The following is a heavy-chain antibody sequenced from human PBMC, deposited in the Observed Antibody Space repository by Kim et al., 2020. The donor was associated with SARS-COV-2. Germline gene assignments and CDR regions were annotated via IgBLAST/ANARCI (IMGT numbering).Heavy chain of an antibody. J-gene: IGHJ6*02. D-gene: IGHD3-10*01. Sequence: ASVKVSCKASGYTFTSYGISWVRQAPGQGLEWMGWISAYNGNTNYAQKLQGRVTMTTDTSTSTAYMELRSLRSDDTAVYYCARHWPRVLPLTNGMDVWGQGTTVTVSS. CDR3: ARHWPRVLPLTNGMDV. V-gene: IGHV1-18*01. CDR2: ISAYNGNT. CDR1: GYTFTSYG.